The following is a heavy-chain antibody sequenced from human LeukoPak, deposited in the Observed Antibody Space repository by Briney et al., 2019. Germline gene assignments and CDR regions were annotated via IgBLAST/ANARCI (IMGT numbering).Heavy chain of an antibody. Sequence: SETLSLTCTVSGDSISSGNYWGWIRQPPGKGLEWIGSIFHTGSTYFNLSLKSRVTISVDTSKNQFSLRLSSVTAADTAVYYCARHVHVSMIVVILSDYFDYWGRGTPVSVSS. CDR1: GDSISSGNY. CDR2: IFHTGST. V-gene: IGHV4-38-2*02. D-gene: IGHD3-22*01. J-gene: IGHJ4*02. CDR3: ARHVHVSMIVVILSDYFDY.